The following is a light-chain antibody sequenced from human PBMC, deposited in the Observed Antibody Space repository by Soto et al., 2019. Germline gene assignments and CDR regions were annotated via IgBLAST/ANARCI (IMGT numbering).Light chain of an antibody. CDR3: AAWDASLNGVI. J-gene: IGLJ2*01. Sequence: QSVLTQPPSASGTPGQRVTISCSGSSSNIGTYTVNWYQQVPGTAPKLLIYSNNQRPSGVPDRFSGAKSGTSASLAISGLQSEDEADYYCAAWDASLNGVIFGGGTKLTVL. V-gene: IGLV1-44*01. CDR1: SSNIGTYT. CDR2: SNN.